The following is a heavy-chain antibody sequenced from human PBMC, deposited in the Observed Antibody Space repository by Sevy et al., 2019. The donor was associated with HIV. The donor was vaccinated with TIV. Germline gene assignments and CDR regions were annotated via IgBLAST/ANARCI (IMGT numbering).Heavy chain of an antibody. J-gene: IGHJ4*02. Sequence: SETLSLTCTVSGGTMINYHWSWIRQPPGKGLEWIGFIYDSMTSKYNSSFMSRVSISGDPSKNQFSLRLKSVTAADTAVYYCARHGMSATADYWGQGILVTVSS. CDR2: IYDSMTS. CDR1: GGTMINYH. V-gene: IGHV4-59*08. CDR3: ARHGMSATADY. D-gene: IGHD6-13*01.